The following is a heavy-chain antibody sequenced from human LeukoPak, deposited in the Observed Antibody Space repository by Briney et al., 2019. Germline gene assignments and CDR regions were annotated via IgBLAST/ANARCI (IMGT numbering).Heavy chain of an antibody. D-gene: IGHD2/OR15-2a*01. CDR1: GVPFSDNF. J-gene: IGHJ4*02. CDR2: ISSRGDTI. Sequence: GSLRLSCTASGVPFSDNFMGWLRQAPGKGLEWVSYISSRGDTIHYSDAVKGRFSISRDNSKGSLYLQMNRLRIDDTAVYYCARGGYGWTFNQWGQGTLVSVSS. CDR3: ARGGYGWTFNQ. V-gene: IGHV3-11*01.